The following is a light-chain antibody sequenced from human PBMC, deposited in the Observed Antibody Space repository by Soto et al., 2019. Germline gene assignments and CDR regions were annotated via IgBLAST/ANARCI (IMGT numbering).Light chain of an antibody. CDR3: SSYRSRSTVV. Sequence: QSALTQPASVSGSPGQSITISCTGTSSDVGGYNYDSWYQQHPGKAPKLIIYDVSNRPSGVSNRFSGSKSGNTASLTISGLQAEDEADYYCSSYRSRSTVVFGGGTKLTVL. J-gene: IGLJ2*01. CDR1: SSDVGGYNY. CDR2: DVS. V-gene: IGLV2-14*01.